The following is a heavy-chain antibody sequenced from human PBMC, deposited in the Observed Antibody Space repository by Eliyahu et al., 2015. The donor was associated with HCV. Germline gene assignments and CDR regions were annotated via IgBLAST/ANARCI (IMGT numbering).Heavy chain of an antibody. D-gene: IGHD1-26*01. CDR3: AIGHYSP. CDR2: IKGDGDEK. V-gene: IGHV3-7*01. CDR1: GFRFSTFW. J-gene: IGHJ5*02. Sequence: GGSLRLSCAASGFRFSTFWMNWVRQAPGKGLEWVANIKGDGDEKYYVDSVKGRFIISRDNVKNSVYLQMTSLRVEDTAVYYCAIGHYSPWGQGTLVTVSS.